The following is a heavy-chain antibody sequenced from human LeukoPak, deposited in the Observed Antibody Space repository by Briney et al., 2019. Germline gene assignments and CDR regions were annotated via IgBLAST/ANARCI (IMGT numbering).Heavy chain of an antibody. CDR1: GDSVSSGGYF. V-gene: IGHV4-30-2*01. J-gene: IGHJ4*02. CDR3: ARVRAAAAPWYFDY. CDR2: IYHSGST. Sequence: PSETLSLTCTVSGDSVSSGGYFWSWIRQPPGKGLEWIGYIYHSGSTYYNPSLKSRVTISVDRSENQFSLKLTSVTAADTAVYYCARVRAAAAPWYFDYWGQGTLVTVSS. D-gene: IGHD6-13*01.